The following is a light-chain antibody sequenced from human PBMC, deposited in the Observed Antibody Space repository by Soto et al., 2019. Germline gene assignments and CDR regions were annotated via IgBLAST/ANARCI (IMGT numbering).Light chain of an antibody. Sequence: PGERATLSCRASQSVSGSYLAWFQQKPGQAPRLLIYDASTRAAGVPDRFSGSGSGTDFSLTINSLEPEEFAVYYCQHYGASPWTFGQGTKVDIK. V-gene: IGKV3-20*01. J-gene: IGKJ1*01. CDR1: QSVSGSY. CDR3: QHYGASPWT. CDR2: DAS.